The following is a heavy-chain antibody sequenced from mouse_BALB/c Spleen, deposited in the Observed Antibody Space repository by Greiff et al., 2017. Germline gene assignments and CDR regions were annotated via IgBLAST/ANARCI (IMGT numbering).Heavy chain of an antibody. V-gene: IGHV3-1*02. J-gene: IGHJ4*01. CDR1: GYSITSGYS. CDR2: IHYSGST. CDR3: ARFYYDYDEGYAMDY. D-gene: IGHD2-4*01. Sequence: EVKVEESGPDLVKPSQSLSLTCTVTGYSITSGYSWHWIRQFPGNKLEWMGYIHYSGSTNYNPSLKSRISITRDTSKNQFFLQLNSVTTEDTATYYCARFYYDYDEGYAMDYWGQGTSVTVSS.